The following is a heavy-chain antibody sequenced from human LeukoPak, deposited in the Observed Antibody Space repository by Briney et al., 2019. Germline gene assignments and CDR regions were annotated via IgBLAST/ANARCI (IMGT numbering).Heavy chain of an antibody. CDR3: ARGRDYYGSGSYYGY. V-gene: IGHV1-2*04. CDR2: INPNSGGT. J-gene: IGHJ4*02. D-gene: IGHD3-10*01. Sequence: AASVKVSCKASGYTFTGYYMHWVRQAPGQGLEWMGWINPNSGGTNYAQKFQGWVTMTRDTSISTAYMELSRLRSDDTAVYYCARGRDYYGSGSYYGYWGQGTLVTVSS. CDR1: GYTFTGYY.